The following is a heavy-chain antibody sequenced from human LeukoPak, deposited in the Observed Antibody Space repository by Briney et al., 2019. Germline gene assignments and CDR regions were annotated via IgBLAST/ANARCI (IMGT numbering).Heavy chain of an antibody. V-gene: IGHV6-1*01. D-gene: IGHD5-12*01. CDR1: VDSVSSNNAA. CDR2: AYYRSKWYN. Sequence: SQTLSLTCALSVDSVSSNNAASNWTRQSPSRGLEWLGRAYYRSKWYNEYAVSMRSRITINVHTSKNQFSLHLDSVTPEDTAVYYCASEYSAGWSSWGLGTLVTVSS. CDR3: ASEYSAGWSS. J-gene: IGHJ4*02.